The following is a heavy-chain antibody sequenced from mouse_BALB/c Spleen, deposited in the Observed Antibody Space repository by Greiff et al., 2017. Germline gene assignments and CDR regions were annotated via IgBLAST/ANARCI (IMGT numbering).Heavy chain of an antibody. Sequence: QVQLKESGAELVRPGSSVKISCKASGYAFSSYWMNWVKQRPGQGLEWIGQIYPGDGDTNYNGKFKGKATLTADKSSSTAYMQLSSLTSEDSAVYVCARGRYDGGDAMDYWGQGTSVTVSS. J-gene: IGHJ4*01. D-gene: IGHD2-14*01. CDR1: GYAFSSYW. CDR2: IYPGDGDT. CDR3: ARGRYDGGDAMDY. V-gene: IGHV1-80*01.